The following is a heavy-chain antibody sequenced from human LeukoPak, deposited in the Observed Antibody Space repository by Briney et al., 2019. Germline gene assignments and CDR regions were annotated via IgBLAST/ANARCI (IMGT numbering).Heavy chain of an antibody. D-gene: IGHD4-11*01. CDR3: ARRGLQTPFDY. Sequence: SETLSLTCAVSGYSISSGYYWGWIRQPPGKGLEWIGSIYHSGSTYYNPSLKSRVTISVDTSKSQFSLKLSSVTAADTAVYYCARRGLQTPFDYWGQGTLVTVSS. J-gene: IGHJ4*02. V-gene: IGHV4-38-2*01. CDR2: IYHSGST. CDR1: GYSISSGYY.